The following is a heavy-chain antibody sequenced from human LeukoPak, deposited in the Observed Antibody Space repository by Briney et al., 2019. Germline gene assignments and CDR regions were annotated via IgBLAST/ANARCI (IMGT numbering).Heavy chain of an antibody. CDR3: ARETAPTYKYMDV. V-gene: IGHV3-48*01. CDR2: FSTSGSSI. Sequence: GGSLRLSCAASGCTFSYYSMNWVRQAPGKGLEWGSYFSTSGSSIYYADSVKGRFTASRDNHKHSLSLQMNSLRAGDTAVYYCARETAPTYKYMDVWGNGTTVTVSS. CDR1: GCTFSYYS. J-gene: IGHJ6*03.